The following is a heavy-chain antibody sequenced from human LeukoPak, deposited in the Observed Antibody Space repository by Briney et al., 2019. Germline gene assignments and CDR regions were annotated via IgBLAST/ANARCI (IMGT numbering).Heavy chain of an antibody. D-gene: IGHD2-2*01. J-gene: IGHJ6*03. CDR3: ARGGDIVVVPAAGDYYYYYMDV. CDR2: TIPIFGTA. Sequence: PGASVKVSCKASGGTFSSYAISWVRQAPGQGLEWMGGTIPIFGTANYAQKFQGRVTITTDESTSTAYMELSSLRSEDTAVYYCARGGDIVVVPAAGDYYYYYMDVWGKGTTVTVSS. CDR1: GGTFSSYA. V-gene: IGHV1-69*05.